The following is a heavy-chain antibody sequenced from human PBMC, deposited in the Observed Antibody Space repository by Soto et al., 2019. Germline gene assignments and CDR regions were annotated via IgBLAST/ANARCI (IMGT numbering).Heavy chain of an antibody. D-gene: IGHD3-10*01. V-gene: IGHV2-5*02. Sequence: QITLKESGPTLVKPTQTLTLTCTFSGFSLSTSGVGVGWIRQPPGKALEWLALIYWDDDKRSSPSLKSRPTIXKXXTQHPWVRTMTNIDPVDTATYYCAHSRSYYYGMDVCGQGTTVTVSS. CDR1: GFSLSTSGVG. J-gene: IGHJ6*02. CDR3: AHSRSYYYGMDV. CDR2: IYWDDDK.